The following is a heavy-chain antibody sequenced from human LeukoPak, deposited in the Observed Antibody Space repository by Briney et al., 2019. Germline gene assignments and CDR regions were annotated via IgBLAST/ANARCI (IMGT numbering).Heavy chain of an antibody. CDR1: GFTFSSCA. V-gene: IGHV3-64*01. Sequence: GGSLRLSCAASGFTFSSCAMHWVRQAPGKGLEYVSAISSNGGSTYYANSVKGRFTISRDNSKNTLYLQMGSLRAEDMAVYYCARGVTIFGVVTALNYWGQGTLVTVSS. D-gene: IGHD3-3*01. CDR3: ARGVTIFGVVTALNY. CDR2: ISSNGGST. J-gene: IGHJ4*02.